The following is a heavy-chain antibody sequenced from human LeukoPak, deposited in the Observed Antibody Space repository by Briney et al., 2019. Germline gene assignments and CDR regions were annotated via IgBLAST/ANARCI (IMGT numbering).Heavy chain of an antibody. CDR2: INHSGST. D-gene: IGHD2-15*01. J-gene: IGHJ6*02. Sequence: SETLSLTCAVYGGSFSGYYWGWIRQPPGKGLEWIGEINHSGSTNYNPSLKSRVTISVDTSKNQFSLKLSSATAADTAVYYCARGRGYCSGGSCHVYYYYYGMDVWGQGTTVTVSS. CDR1: GGSFSGYY. CDR3: ARGRGYCSGGSCHVYYYYYGMDV. V-gene: IGHV4-34*01.